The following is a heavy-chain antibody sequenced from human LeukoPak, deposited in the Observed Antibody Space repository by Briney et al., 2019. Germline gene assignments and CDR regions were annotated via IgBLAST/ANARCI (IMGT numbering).Heavy chain of an antibody. Sequence: GGSLRLSCAASGFTFSGYAMHWVRQAPGKGLEWVAVISYDGSNKYYADSVKGRFTISRDNSKNTLYLQMNSLRAEDTAVYYCAREHGSGFFDYWGQGTLVTVSS. D-gene: IGHD3-10*01. V-gene: IGHV3-30*04. CDR3: AREHGSGFFDY. CDR1: GFTFSGYA. J-gene: IGHJ4*02. CDR2: ISYDGSNK.